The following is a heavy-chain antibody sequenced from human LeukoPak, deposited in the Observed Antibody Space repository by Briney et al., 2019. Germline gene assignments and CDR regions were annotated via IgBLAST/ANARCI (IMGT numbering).Heavy chain of an antibody. J-gene: IGHJ4*02. Sequence: GGSLRLSCAASGFSFSSYGMHWVRQAPGKGLEWVAVIWYDGSNKYYADSVKGRFTIPRDNSKNTLYLQMNSLRAEDTAVYYCAKGYCINGVCDYFDYWGQGTLVTVSS. CDR3: AKGYCINGVCDYFDY. V-gene: IGHV3-33*06. D-gene: IGHD2-8*01. CDR2: IWYDGSNK. CDR1: GFSFSSYG.